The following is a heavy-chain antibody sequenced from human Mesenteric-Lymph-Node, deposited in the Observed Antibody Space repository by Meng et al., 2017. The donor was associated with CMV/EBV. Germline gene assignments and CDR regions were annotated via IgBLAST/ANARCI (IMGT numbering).Heavy chain of an antibody. CDR1: GFTFTSYG. D-gene: IGHD6-19*01. J-gene: IGHJ6*02. Sequence: GESLKISCAASGFTFTSYGIHWVRQAPGKGLEWVAFIRYDGSNKYYADSVKGRFTISRDNSKNTLYLQMNSLRAEDTAVYYCAKVSSGWRDVWGQGTTVTVSS. CDR3: AKVSSGWRDV. CDR2: IRYDGSNK. V-gene: IGHV3-30*02.